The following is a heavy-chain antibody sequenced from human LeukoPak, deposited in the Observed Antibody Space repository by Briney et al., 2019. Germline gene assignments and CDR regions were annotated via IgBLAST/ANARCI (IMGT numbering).Heavy chain of an antibody. Sequence: PSETLSLTCTVSGGSISNKYWSWIRQPPGKGLEWIGYIYYSGSTNYNPSLKSRVTISVDTSKNQFSLKLSSVTAADTAVYYCARGGDYYDSSGYYYLTTFDYWGQGTLVTVSS. J-gene: IGHJ4*02. D-gene: IGHD3-22*01. CDR1: GGSISNKY. CDR3: ARGGDYYDSSGYYYLTTFDY. V-gene: IGHV4-59*12. CDR2: IYYSGST.